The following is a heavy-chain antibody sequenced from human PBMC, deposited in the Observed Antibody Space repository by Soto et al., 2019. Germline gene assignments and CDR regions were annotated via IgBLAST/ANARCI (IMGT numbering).Heavy chain of an antibody. CDR1: GYTFTSYA. CDR3: ARDKTGIAARPGWFDP. Sequence: TSVKVSCKASGYTFTSYAMHWVRQEPGQRLEWMGWINAGNGNTKYSQKFQGRVTITRDTSASTAYMELSSLRSEDTAVYYCARDKTGIAARPGWFDPWGQGTLVTAPQ. J-gene: IGHJ5*02. CDR2: INAGNGNT. D-gene: IGHD6-6*01. V-gene: IGHV1-3*01.